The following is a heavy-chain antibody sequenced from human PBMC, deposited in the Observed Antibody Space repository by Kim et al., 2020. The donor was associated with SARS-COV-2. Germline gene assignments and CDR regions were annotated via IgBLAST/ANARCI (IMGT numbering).Heavy chain of an antibody. CDR1: GFTFSSYE. Sequence: GGSLRLSCAASGFTFSSYEMNWVRQAPGKGLEWVSYISSSGSTIYYADSVKGRFTISRDNAKNSLYLQMNSLRAEDTAVYYCARLLVGAPGIYYYGMDVWGQGTTVTVSS. V-gene: IGHV3-48*03. CDR3: ARLLVGAPGIYYYGMDV. CDR2: ISSSGSTI. J-gene: IGHJ6*02. D-gene: IGHD1-26*01.